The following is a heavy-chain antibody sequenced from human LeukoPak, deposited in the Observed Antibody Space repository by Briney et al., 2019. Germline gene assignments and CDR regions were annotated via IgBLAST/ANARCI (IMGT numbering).Heavy chain of an antibody. V-gene: IGHV1-69*05. J-gene: IGHJ6*03. Sequence: ASVKVSCKASGGTFSSYAISWVRQAPGQGLEWMGGIIPIFGTANYAQKFQGRVTMTRNTSISTAYMELSSLRSEDTAVYYCARVKVYYDSSGYVFQPYYYYYYMDVWGKGTTVTISS. D-gene: IGHD3-22*01. CDR2: IIPIFGTA. CDR3: ARVKVYYDSSGYVFQPYYYYYYMDV. CDR1: GGTFSSYA.